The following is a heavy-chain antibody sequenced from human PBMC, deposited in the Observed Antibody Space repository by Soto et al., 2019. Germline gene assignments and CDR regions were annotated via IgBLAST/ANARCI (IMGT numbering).Heavy chain of an antibody. Sequence: SGPTLVNPTQTLTLTCTFSGFSLSTSGMCVSWIRQPPGKALEWLALIDWDDDKYYSTSLKTRLTISKDTSKNQVVLTMTNMDPVDTATYYCARMEKGYSYDSSGPTEYNCFDPWRQRTLVTVSS. J-gene: IGHJ5*02. V-gene: IGHV2-70*01. D-gene: IGHD3-22*01. CDR1: GFSLSTSGMC. CDR3: ARMEKGYSYDSSGPTEYNCFDP. CDR2: IDWDDDK.